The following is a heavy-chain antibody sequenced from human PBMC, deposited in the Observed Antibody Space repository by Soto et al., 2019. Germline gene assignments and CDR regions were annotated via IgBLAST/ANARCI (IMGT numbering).Heavy chain of an antibody. CDR3: AMTVTTLYTWFDP. Sequence: QVQLQESGPGLVKPSETLSLTCTVSGGSISGYYWSWIRQSPEKGLEWIGHVYYSGSTKYNPSLKSRVTISVDTSKNQFSLNLRSVTAADTAVYYCAMTVTTLYTWFDPWGQGILVTVSS. V-gene: IGHV4-59*08. J-gene: IGHJ5*02. CDR2: VYYSGST. CDR1: GGSISGYY. D-gene: IGHD4-4*01.